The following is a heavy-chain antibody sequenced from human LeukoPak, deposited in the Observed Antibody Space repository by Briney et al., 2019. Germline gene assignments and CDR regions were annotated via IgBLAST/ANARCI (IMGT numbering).Heavy chain of an antibody. J-gene: IGHJ5*02. V-gene: IGHV4-39*01. Sequence: SETLSLTCTVSGDSISSNNYFWGWICQPPGKGLEWIGEISYNGNTYYNPSLKSRVTISVDTSKNQFSLKLSSVTAADTAVYYCARHPAASWDNWFDPWGQGTLVTVSS. CDR1: GDSISSNNYF. CDR3: ARHPAASWDNWFDP. D-gene: IGHD2-2*01. CDR2: ISYNGNT.